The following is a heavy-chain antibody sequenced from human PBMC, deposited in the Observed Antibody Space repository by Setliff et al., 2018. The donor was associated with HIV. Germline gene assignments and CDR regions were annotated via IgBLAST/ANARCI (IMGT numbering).Heavy chain of an antibody. CDR2: INPSDNRT. D-gene: IGHD3-10*01. CDR3: ARKHKVSLGRGIVVLWGFDP. Sequence: ASVKVSCKASGYTFNNYYMHWVRQAPGQGLEWMGIINPSDNRTYYAQKFQGRVTMTRDTSFSTAYMELSNLTSEDTAIYYCARKHKVSLGRGIVVLWGFDPWGQGTLVTVSS. V-gene: IGHV1-46*02. CDR1: GYTFNNYY. J-gene: IGHJ5*02.